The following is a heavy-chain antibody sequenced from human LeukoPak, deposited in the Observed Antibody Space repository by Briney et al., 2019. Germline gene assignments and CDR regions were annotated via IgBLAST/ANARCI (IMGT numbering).Heavy chain of an antibody. J-gene: IGHJ6*02. CDR1: GFTFSSYG. CDR3: ARDPTYYDSSGYYYYYYGMDV. D-gene: IGHD3-22*01. CDR2: IWYDGSNK. Sequence: GGSLRLSCAASGFTFSSYGMHWVHQAPGKGLEWVAVIWYDGSNKYYADSVKGRFTISRDNSKNTLYLQMNSLRAEDTAVYYCARDPTYYDSSGYYYYYYGMDVWGQGTTVTVSS. V-gene: IGHV3-33*01.